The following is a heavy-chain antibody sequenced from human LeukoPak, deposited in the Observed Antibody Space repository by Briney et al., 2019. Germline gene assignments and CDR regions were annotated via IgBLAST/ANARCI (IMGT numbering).Heavy chain of an antibody. CDR3: ARDIRAVGATLYFDY. CDR2: VHSSGTT. V-gene: IGHV4-4*08. CDR1: GASFTTYY. Sequence: SETLSLTCTVSGASFTTYYWSWIRQPPGKGPEWIANVHSSGTTYYNPSLRSRVTISIDTSKNQFSLRLTSVTTADTAVYYCARDIRAVGATLYFDYWGQGTLLTVSS. J-gene: IGHJ4*02. D-gene: IGHD1-26*01.